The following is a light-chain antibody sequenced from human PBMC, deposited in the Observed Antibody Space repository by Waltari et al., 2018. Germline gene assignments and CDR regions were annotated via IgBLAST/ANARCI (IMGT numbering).Light chain of an antibody. CDR1: EGISIK. V-gene: IGKV1-39*01. CDR3: QQSYSALWT. CDR2: ASP. Sequence: DIQMTQSPSSLSASVGDRVPISCRASEGISIKLNWYQQKPGKAPKLLIYASPSLQSGVPLRFGGSGSGTEFTLTISSLQPEDFATYYCQQSYSALWTFGQGTKVEIQ. J-gene: IGKJ1*01.